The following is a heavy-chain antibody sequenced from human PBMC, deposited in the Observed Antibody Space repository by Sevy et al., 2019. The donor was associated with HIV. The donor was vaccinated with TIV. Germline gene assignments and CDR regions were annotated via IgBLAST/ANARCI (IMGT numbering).Heavy chain of an antibody. CDR3: ARFRGHISGYYSATFDY. Sequence: GGCLRLSCAASGFTFSSYTMNWVRQTPGKGLEWVSSISGSRADIYYADSVRGRFTISRDNAKNSVYLQMNSLRVEDTALYYCARFRGHISGYYSATFDYWGQGTLVTVSS. CDR2: ISGSRADI. J-gene: IGHJ4*02. V-gene: IGHV3-21*01. CDR1: GFTFSSYT. D-gene: IGHD3-22*01.